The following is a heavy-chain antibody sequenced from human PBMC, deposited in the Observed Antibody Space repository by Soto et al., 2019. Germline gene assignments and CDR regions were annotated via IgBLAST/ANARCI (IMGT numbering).Heavy chain of an antibody. Sequence: PGGSLRLSCAASGFTFSTYSMNWVRQAPGKRLEWVSSISSSSGYIYYADSVKGRFTISRDDAKNSLSLQMNSLRAEDTAVYYCARVRSYSYGQGYGMDVWGQGTTVTVSS. V-gene: IGHV3-21*01. CDR3: ARVRSYSYGQGYGMDV. CDR1: GFTFSTYS. D-gene: IGHD5-18*01. CDR2: ISSSSGYI. J-gene: IGHJ6*02.